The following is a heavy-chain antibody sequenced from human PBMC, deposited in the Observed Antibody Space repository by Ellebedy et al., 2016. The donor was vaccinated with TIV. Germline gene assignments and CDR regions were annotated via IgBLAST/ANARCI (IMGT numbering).Heavy chain of an antibody. J-gene: IGHJ4*02. Sequence: PGGSLRLSCAASGFTFSSYGMHWVRQAPGKGLEWVAVIWYDGSNKYYADSVKGRFTISRDNSKNTLYLQMNSLRAEDTAVYYCARDAGRGTVLYYFDYWGQGTLVTVSS. V-gene: IGHV3-33*01. CDR3: ARDAGRGTVLYYFDY. CDR1: GFTFSSYG. CDR2: IWYDGSNK. D-gene: IGHD4-17*01.